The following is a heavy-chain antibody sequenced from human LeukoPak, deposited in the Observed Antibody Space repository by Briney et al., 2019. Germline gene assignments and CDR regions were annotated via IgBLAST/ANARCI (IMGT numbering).Heavy chain of an antibody. CDR2: IYSGGST. D-gene: IGHD3-10*01. CDR1: GFTFSSYG. V-gene: IGHV3-66*01. Sequence: PGGSLRLSCAASGFTFSSYGMHWVRQAPGKGLEWVSVIYSGGSTYYADSVKGRFTISRDNAKNTLYLQMNSLRAEDTAVYYCAREIYYYGSGSYYRSLDYWGQGTLVTVSS. J-gene: IGHJ4*02. CDR3: AREIYYYGSGSYYRSLDY.